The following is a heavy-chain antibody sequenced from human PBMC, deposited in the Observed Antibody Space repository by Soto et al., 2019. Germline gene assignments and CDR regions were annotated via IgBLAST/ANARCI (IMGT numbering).Heavy chain of an antibody. CDR3: GRVLCSSTSCYKDGVDY. D-gene: IGHD2-2*02. CDR1: GYTFTGYY. Sequence: ASVKVSCKASGYTFTGYYMHWVRQAPGQGLEWMGWINPNSGGTNYAQKFQGKVTMTRDTSISTAYMELSRLRSDDTAVYYCGRVLCSSTSCYKDGVDYWGQGTLVTVSS. V-gene: IGHV1-2*02. J-gene: IGHJ4*02. CDR2: INPNSGGT.